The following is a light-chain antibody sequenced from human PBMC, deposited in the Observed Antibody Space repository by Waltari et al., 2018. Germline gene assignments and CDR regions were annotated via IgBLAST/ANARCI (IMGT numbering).Light chain of an antibody. Sequence: QSALTQTASVSGSPGQSLTISCTGTSSDIGSFNLVSWHQQHPGKAPKLFIYDVSKRPLVVSDRFSGSKSANTASLTISGLQAEDEADYYCCSYAGSSTSVFGGGTKLTVL. CDR2: DVS. V-gene: IGLV2-23*02. CDR1: SSDIGSFNL. CDR3: CSYAGSSTSV. J-gene: IGLJ2*01.